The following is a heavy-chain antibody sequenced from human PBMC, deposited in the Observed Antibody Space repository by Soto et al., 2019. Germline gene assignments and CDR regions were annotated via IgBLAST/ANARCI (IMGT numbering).Heavy chain of an antibody. V-gene: IGHV3-30*18. CDR1: GFTFSSYG. J-gene: IGHJ5*02. CDR2: ISYDGDNK. Sequence: PGGSLRLSCAASGFTFSSYGMHWVRQAPGKGLEWVAVISYDGDNKYYADSVKGRFTISRDNSKNTLHLQMNSLRAEDTAVYYCAKDRAAAAGHNWFDPWGQGTLVTVSS. D-gene: IGHD6-13*01. CDR3: AKDRAAAAGHNWFDP.